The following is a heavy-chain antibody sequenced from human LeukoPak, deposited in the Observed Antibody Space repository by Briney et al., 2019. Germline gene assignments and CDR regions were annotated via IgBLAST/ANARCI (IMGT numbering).Heavy chain of an antibody. CDR2: IYTSGST. V-gene: IGHV4-4*07. D-gene: IGHD6-19*01. CDR1: GGSISSYY. CDR3: ARDRRLGPGSYAFDI. J-gene: IGHJ3*02. Sequence: SETLSLTCTVSGGSISSYYWSWIRQPAGKGLEWIGRIYTSGSTNYNPSLKSRVTMSVDTSRNQFSLKLSSVTAADTAVYYCARDRRLGPGSYAFDIWGQGTMVTVSS.